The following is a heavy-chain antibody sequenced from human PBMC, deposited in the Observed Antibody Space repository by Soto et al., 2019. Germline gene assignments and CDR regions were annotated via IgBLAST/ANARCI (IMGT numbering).Heavy chain of an antibody. CDR1: GYMFTGFY. Sequence: ASLKVSCKASGYMFTGFYLHWVRQAHGQGLEWMGWINPNNGVTTYAKNFQGRVTMTRDSSISTAYMELSSLRSDDTAVYFCAAAAIPVAGRHPDFWGQGTVVTVSS. CDR2: INPNNGVT. J-gene: IGHJ4*02. D-gene: IGHD6-19*01. V-gene: IGHV1-2*02. CDR3: AAAAIPVAGRHPDF.